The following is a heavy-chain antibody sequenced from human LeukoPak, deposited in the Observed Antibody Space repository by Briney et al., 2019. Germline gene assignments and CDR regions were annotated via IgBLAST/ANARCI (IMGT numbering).Heavy chain of an antibody. CDR2: ISSSGSTI. CDR3: ARAVGDYVPRVYYYMDV. CDR1: GSTFSDYY. D-gene: IGHD4-17*01. V-gene: IGHV3-11*01. Sequence: GGSLRLSCAASGSTFSDYYMSWIRQAPGKGLEWVSYISSSGSTIYCADSVKGRFTISRDNAKNSLYLQMNSLRAEDTAVYYCARAVGDYVPRVYYYMDVWGKGTTVTISS. J-gene: IGHJ6*03.